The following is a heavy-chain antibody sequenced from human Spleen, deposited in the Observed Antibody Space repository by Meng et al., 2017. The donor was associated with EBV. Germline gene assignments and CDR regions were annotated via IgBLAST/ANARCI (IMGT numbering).Heavy chain of an antibody. CDR3: ARDGYSSGIDY. D-gene: IGHD6-19*01. J-gene: IGHJ4*02. Sequence: QVQLQESGPGPVKPSETLSLTCTVSGGSVSRGSYYWSWIRQPPGKGLEWIGYIYHSGSTKYNPSLTSRVTISVDTSKNQFSLNLRSVTAADTAVYYCARDGYSSGIDYWGQGTLVTVSS. CDR2: IYHSGST. CDR1: GGSVSRGSYY. V-gene: IGHV4-61*01.